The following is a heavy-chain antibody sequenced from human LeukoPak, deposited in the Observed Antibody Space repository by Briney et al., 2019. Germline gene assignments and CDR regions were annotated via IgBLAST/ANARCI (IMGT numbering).Heavy chain of an antibody. V-gene: IGHV4-61*02. J-gene: IGHJ4*02. CDR2: IYTSGST. Sequence: PSETLSLTCTVSGGSISSGSYYWSWIRQPAGKGLEWIGRIYTSGSTNYNPSLKSRVTISVDTSKNQFSLKLSSVTAADTAVYYCAREVPYSYGYGVPDYWGQGTLVTVSS. CDR1: GGSISSGSYY. D-gene: IGHD5-18*01. CDR3: AREVPYSYGYGVPDY.